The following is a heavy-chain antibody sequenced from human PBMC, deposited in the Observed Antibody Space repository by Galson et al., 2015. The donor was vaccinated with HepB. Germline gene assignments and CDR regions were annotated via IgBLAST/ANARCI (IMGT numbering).Heavy chain of an antibody. J-gene: IGHJ4*02. CDR3: AKRASSNIRDYFDY. D-gene: IGHD2-2*01. CDR2: VSDGAART. Sequence: SLRLSCAASGFTFSAYAMGWVRQAPGKGLEWVSTVSDGAARTYYADSVKGRFTISRDSSKNTLYLQMNSLRADDTAVYFCAKRASSNIRDYFDYWGQGTLVTVSS. CDR1: GFTFSAYA. V-gene: IGHV3-23*01.